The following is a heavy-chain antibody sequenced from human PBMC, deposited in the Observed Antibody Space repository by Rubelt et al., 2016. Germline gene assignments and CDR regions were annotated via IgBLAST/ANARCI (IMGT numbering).Heavy chain of an antibody. D-gene: IGHD6-13*01. CDR3: ARGRRGSSSWLGRDYYGMDV. CDR1: GGSFSGYY. Sequence: QVQLQQWGAGLLKPSETLSLTCAVYGGSFSGYYWSWIRQPPGKGLEWIGEINHSGSTNYNPSLKSRVARSGDTSKNQFSLKLSSVTAADTAVYYCARGRRGSSSWLGRDYYGMDVWGQGTLVTVSS. CDR2: INHSGST. J-gene: IGHJ6*02. V-gene: IGHV4-34*01.